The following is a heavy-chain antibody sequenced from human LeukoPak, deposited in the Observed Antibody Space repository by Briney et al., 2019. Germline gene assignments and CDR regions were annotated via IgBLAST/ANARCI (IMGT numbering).Heavy chain of an antibody. Sequence: PSETLSLTCAVYGGSFSGYYWSWIRQPPGKGLEWIGEINHSGSTNHNPSLKSRVTISVDASKNQFSLKLSSVTAADTAVYYCARGSRDFDYWGQGTLVTVSS. CDR1: GGSFSGYY. V-gene: IGHV4-34*01. CDR3: ARGSRDFDY. J-gene: IGHJ4*02. CDR2: INHSGST.